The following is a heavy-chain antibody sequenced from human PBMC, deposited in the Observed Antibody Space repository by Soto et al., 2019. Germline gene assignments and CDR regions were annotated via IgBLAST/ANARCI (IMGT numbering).Heavy chain of an antibody. V-gene: IGHV3-23*01. D-gene: IGHD5-18*01. CDR2: ISGSGGST. CDR3: ANPWIQLWLQDY. J-gene: IGHJ4*02. Sequence: GGSLRLSCAASGFTFSSYAMSWVRQAPGKGLEWVSAISGSGGSTYYADSVKGRFTISRDNSKNTLYLQMNSLRAEDTAVYYCANPWIQLWLQDYWGQGTLVTVSS. CDR1: GFTFSSYA.